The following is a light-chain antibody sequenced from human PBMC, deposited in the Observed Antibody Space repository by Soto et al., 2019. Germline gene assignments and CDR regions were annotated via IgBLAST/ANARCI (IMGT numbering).Light chain of an antibody. CDR2: GAS. V-gene: IGKV3-20*01. CDR3: QQYGSSPLMYT. CDR1: QSVSSNY. J-gene: IGKJ2*01. Sequence: EIVLTQSPGTLSLSPGERATLSCRASQSVSSNYLTWYQQKPGQAPRLLIYGASSRATGIPDRFSGSGSGTDFTITISRLEPEDFAVYYCQQYGSSPLMYTFGQGTKLEIK.